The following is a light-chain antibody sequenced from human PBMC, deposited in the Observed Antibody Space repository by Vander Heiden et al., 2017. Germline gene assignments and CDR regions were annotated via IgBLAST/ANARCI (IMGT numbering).Light chain of an antibody. J-gene: IGKJ2*01. CDR2: ATS. Sequence: IQMTQSPSSMSASVGDRVTITCRARQNIRNDLNWYQQIPGKAPKLLIYATSSLKSGGPSRSSGSGSVTDFTLTMSRLQAEDFALDYCEQCDGGPYTFGRRTKLEIK. CDR3: EQCDGGPYT. V-gene: IGKV1-39*01. CDR1: QNIRND.